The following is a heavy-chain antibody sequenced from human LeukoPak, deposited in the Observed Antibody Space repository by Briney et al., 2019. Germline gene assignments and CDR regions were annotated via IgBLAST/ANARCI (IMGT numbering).Heavy chain of an antibody. J-gene: IGHJ4*02. CDR2: INPNSGVT. CDR3: ARFRGAALGNYFDY. Sequence: ASVKVSCKASGYTFSGYYIHWVRQAPGQGLEWMGWINPNSGVTEYAQNFQGRVTMTRDASVTTAYLDLSSLRSDDTAVYYCARFRGAALGNYFDYWGQGTLVAVSS. V-gene: IGHV1-2*02. CDR1: GYTFSGYY. D-gene: IGHD3-10*01.